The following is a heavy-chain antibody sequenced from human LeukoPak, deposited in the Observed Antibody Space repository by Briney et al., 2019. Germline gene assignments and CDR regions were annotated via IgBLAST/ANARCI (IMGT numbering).Heavy chain of an antibody. Sequence: ASVTVSCTASGYTFTGYYMHWVRQAPGQGLEWMGRINPNSGGTNYAQKLQGRVTMTTDTSTSTAYMELRSLRSDDTAVYYCARAHSRKFQCAGYWGQGTLVTVSS. J-gene: IGHJ4*02. V-gene: IGHV1-2*06. CDR1: GYTFTGYY. D-gene: IGHD4-11*01. CDR3: ARAHSRKFQCAGY. CDR2: INPNSGGT.